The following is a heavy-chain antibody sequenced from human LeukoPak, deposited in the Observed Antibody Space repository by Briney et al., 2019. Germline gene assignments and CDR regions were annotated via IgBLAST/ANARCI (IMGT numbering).Heavy chain of an antibody. CDR1: GGSFSGYN. V-gene: IGHV6-1*01. CDR2: TYYRSKWYN. D-gene: IGHD1-14*01. Sequence: SETLSLTCAVYGGSFSGYNWNWIRQSPSRGLEWLGRTYYRSKWYNDYAVSVKSRITINPDTSKNQFSLQLNSVTPEDTAVYYCARDSRKDYYDYWGQGTLVTVSS. J-gene: IGHJ4*02. CDR3: ARDSRKDYYDY.